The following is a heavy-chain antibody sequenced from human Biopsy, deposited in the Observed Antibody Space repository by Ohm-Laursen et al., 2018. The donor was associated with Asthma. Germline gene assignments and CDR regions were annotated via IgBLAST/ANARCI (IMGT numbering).Heavy chain of an antibody. V-gene: IGHV1-18*01. CDR1: GYTFNSAG. J-gene: IGHJ6*02. Sequence: SVKVSCKTSGYTFNSAGITWVRQVPGQGLEWMGWISVYNGNTKVAQKLQDRVTMTTDTSTSTAYMELRSLRSDDTAVYFCARAVDYSHYYGIDVWGQGTTVTVS. D-gene: IGHD3-10*01. CDR3: ARAVDYSHYYGIDV. CDR2: ISVYNGNT.